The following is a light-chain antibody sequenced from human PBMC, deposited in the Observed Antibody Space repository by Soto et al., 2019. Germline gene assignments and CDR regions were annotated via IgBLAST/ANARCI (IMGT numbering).Light chain of an antibody. CDR1: SLGAKN. CDR3: HVWDSYGDQSWV. CDR2: DDG. Sequence: SYELTQPPSVSVAPGQTVRITCGGSSLGAKNVHWSQQKPGQAPVLVVYDDGDRPSGIPDRFSGSNSGNTATLTISGVEAGDEADYYCHVWDSYGDQSWVFGGGTKLTVL. V-gene: IGLV3-21*02. J-gene: IGLJ3*02.